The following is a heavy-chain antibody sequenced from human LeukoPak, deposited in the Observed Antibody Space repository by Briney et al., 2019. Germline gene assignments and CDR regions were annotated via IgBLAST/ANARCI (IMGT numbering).Heavy chain of an antibody. V-gene: IGHV3-53*01. CDR1: GFTVSTNY. J-gene: IGHJ4*02. Sequence: GGSLRLSCAASGFTVSTNYMSWVRQAPGKGLEWVSIMYRDGTTYYADSVKGRFTISRDNFKNTLYLQMNRLRAEDKAMYYCGRDSGDRYYEPLYSRGPGTLVSVSS. D-gene: IGHD2/OR15-2a*01. CDR2: MYRDGTT. CDR3: GRDSGDRYYEPLYS.